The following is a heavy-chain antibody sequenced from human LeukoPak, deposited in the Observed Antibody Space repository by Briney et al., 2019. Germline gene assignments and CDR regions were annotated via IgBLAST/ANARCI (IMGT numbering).Heavy chain of an antibody. J-gene: IGHJ1*01. Sequence: GGSLRLSCAASGFTFSSYAMSLVRQAAGKGLEWVSAMSGSGGSTYYADSVKGRFTISRDNSKNTLYLQMNSLRAEDTAVYYCAKDKGHIVVVTAIRAFQHWGQGTLVTVSS. CDR1: GFTFSSYA. V-gene: IGHV3-23*01. CDR3: AKDKGHIVVVTAIRAFQH. D-gene: IGHD2-21*02. CDR2: MSGSGGST.